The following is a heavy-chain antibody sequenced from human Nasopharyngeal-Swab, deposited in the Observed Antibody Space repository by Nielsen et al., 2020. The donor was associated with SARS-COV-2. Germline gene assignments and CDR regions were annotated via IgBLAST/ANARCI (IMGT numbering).Heavy chain of an antibody. CDR2: IYYSGST. Sequence: GSLRLSCTVSGGSISSSSYYWGWIRQPPGKGLEWIGSIYYSGSTYYNPSLKSRVTISVDTSKNQFSLKLSSVTAADTAVYYCARDYGVWYFDYWGQGTLVTVSS. D-gene: IGHD3-16*01. J-gene: IGHJ4*02. V-gene: IGHV4-39*07. CDR3: ARDYGVWYFDY. CDR1: GGSISSSSYY.